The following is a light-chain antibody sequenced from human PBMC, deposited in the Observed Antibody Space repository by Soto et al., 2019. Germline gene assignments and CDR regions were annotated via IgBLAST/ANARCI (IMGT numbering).Light chain of an antibody. CDR1: SSDVGAYNY. V-gene: IGLV2-14*01. CDR2: EVT. CDR3: SSYTSGSTLVF. J-gene: IGLJ2*01. Sequence: QSALTQPASVSGSPGQSITISCTESSSDVGAYNYVSWYQQHPGKAPRLMIYEVTNRPSGVSNRFSGSKSGNTASLTISGLRAEDEADYYCSSYTSGSTLVFFGGGTKVTVL.